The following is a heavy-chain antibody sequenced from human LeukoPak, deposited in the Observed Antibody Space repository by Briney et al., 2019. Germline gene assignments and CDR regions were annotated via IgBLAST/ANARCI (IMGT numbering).Heavy chain of an antibody. Sequence: GGSLRLSCAASGFTFSSFAMHWVRQAPGKGLEWVSYISSSSGTIYYADSLKGRFTISRDNAKNSLYLQMNSLRAEDTAVYYCARGFHRRLYDSSAYYSYWGQGTLVTVSS. CDR2: ISSSSGTI. J-gene: IGHJ4*02. V-gene: IGHV3-48*01. CDR3: ARGFHRRLYDSSAYYSY. CDR1: GFTFSSFA. D-gene: IGHD3-22*01.